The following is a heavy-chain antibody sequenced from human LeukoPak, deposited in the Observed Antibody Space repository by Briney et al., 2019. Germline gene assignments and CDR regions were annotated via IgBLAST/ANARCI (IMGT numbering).Heavy chain of an antibody. CDR2: IKQDGSEK. D-gene: IGHD5-24*01. Sequence: AGGSLRLSCAASGFTFSRYWMSWVRQAPGKGLEWVANIKQDGSEKDYVDSVKGRFTISRDNAKNSLYLQMNSLRAEDTAVYYCARDDLEMATFDYWGQGTLVTVSS. J-gene: IGHJ4*02. V-gene: IGHV3-7*01. CDR3: ARDDLEMATFDY. CDR1: GFTFSRYW.